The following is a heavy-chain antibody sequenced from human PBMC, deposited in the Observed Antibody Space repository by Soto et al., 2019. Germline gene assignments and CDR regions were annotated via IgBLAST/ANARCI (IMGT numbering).Heavy chain of an antibody. V-gene: IGHV1-18*01. CDR2: ISAYNGNT. J-gene: IGHJ3*02. D-gene: IGHD3-3*01. Sequence: GAPVKVSCKASGYTFTSYGISWVRQAPGQGLEWMGWISAYNGNTNYAQKLQGRVTMTTDTSTSTTYMELRSLRSDDTAVYYCAIPASITIFGVVTPDVYDIWGQGTTVTVSS. CDR1: GYTFTSYG. CDR3: AIPASITIFGVVTPDVYDI.